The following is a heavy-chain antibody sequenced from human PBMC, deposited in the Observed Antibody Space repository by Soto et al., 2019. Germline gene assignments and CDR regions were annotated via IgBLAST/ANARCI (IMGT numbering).Heavy chain of an antibody. CDR2: TYYRSKWYD. CDR3: AGTEGTTGS. CDR1: GDSVSSNSAA. J-gene: IGHJ5*02. D-gene: IGHD3-9*01. V-gene: IGHV6-1*01. Sequence: PSQTLSLTCAISGDSVSSNSAAWNWIRQSPSRGFEWLGRTYYRSKWYDEYAVSVKGRITISPDTSKNHFSLQLNSVTPEATAVYYCAGTEGTTGSWGQGTRITVSS.